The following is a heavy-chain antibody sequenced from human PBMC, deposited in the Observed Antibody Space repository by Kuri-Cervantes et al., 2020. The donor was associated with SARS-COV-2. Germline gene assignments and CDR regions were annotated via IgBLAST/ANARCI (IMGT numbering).Heavy chain of an antibody. CDR2: INPNSGGT. V-gene: IGHV1-2*02. J-gene: IGHJ6*03. CDR3: ATSRDTAMGQYYYYHYMDV. D-gene: IGHD5-18*01. Sequence: ASVKVSCKASGYTFTGYYMHWVRQAPGQGLEWMGWINPNSGGTNYAQKFQGRVTMTRDTSISTAYMELSRLRSDDTAVYYCATSRDTAMGQYYYYHYMDVWGKGTTVTVSS. CDR1: GYTFTGYY.